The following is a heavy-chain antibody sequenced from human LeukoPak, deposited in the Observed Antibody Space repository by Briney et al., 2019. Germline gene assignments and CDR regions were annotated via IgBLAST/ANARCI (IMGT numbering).Heavy chain of an antibody. V-gene: IGHV1-2*02. CDR3: ARDFDTSGYYTGH. CDR1: GYTFTGYY. J-gene: IGHJ4*02. Sequence: GASVKVSCKASGYTFTGYYMHWVRQAPGQGLGWMGWINPNSGGTNYAQKFQGRVTMTRDTSISTAYMELRRLRSDDTAVYYCARDFDTSGYYTGHWGQGTLVTVSS. D-gene: IGHD3-22*01. CDR2: INPNSGGT.